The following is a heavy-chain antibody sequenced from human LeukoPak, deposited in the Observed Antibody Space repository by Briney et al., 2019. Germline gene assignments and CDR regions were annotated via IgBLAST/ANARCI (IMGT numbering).Heavy chain of an antibody. CDR2: IVPIFGTA. J-gene: IGHJ4*02. D-gene: IGHD6-6*01. CDR3: ARDKSIAARLAV. Sequence: ASVKVSCKASGGTFSSYAISWVRQAPGQGLEWMGGIVPIFGTANYAQKFQGRVTITADKSTSTAYMELSSLRSEDTAVYYCARDKSIAARLAVWGQGTLVTVSS. V-gene: IGHV1-69*06. CDR1: GGTFSSYA.